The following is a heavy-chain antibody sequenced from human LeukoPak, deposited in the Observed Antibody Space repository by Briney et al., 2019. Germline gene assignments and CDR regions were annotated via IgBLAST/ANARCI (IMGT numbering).Heavy chain of an antibody. V-gene: IGHV1-69*06. J-gene: IGHJ4*02. CDR1: GGTFSSYA. D-gene: IGHD3-16*01. CDR3: ATVRDGLGGYYFDY. Sequence: ASVKVSCKASGGTFSSYAISWVRQAPGQGLEWMGEIIPIFGTANYAQKFQGRVTITADKSTSTAYMELSSLRSEDTAVYYCATVRDGLGGYYFDYWGQGTLVTVSS. CDR2: IIPIFGTA.